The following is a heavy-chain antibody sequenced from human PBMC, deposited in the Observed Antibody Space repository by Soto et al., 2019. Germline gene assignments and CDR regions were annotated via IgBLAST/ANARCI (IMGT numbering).Heavy chain of an antibody. J-gene: IGHJ6*02. CDR3: AAGIVVVPAGWAYYYGMDV. V-gene: IGHV5-51*01. CDR2: IYPGDSDT. CDR1: GYSFTSYW. D-gene: IGHD2-2*01. Sequence: PGESLKISCKGSGYSFTSYWIGWVRQMPGKGLEWMGIIYPGDSDTRYSPSFQGQVTISADKSISTAYLQWSSLKASDTAMYYCAAGIVVVPAGWAYYYGMDVWGQGTTVTVSS.